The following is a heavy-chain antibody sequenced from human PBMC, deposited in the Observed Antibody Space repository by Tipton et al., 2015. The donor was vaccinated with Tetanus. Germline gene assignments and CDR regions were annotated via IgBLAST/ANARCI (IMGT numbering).Heavy chain of an antibody. J-gene: IGHJ2*01. CDR3: ARSVIDWSFDL. CDR1: GFAVSSNY. CDR2: IYSGGST. V-gene: IGHV3-53*01. D-gene: IGHD3-16*02. Sequence: GSLRLSCAASGFAVSSNYMSWVRQAPGKGLEWVSVIYSGGSTYYADSVKGRFTISRDNSKNTLYLQMNSLRAEDTAVYYCARSVIDWSFDLWGRGPLVTVSS.